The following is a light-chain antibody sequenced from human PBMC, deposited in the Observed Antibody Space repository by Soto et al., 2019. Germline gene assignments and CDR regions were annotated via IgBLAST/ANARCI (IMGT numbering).Light chain of an antibody. CDR1: QSVRSSY. CDR3: QQYGSSPRT. CDR2: GAS. V-gene: IGKV3-20*01. Sequence: EIVLTQSPGTLSLSPGERATLSCRASQSVRSSYLAWYQQKPGQAPRLLIYGASTRATGIPDRFSGSGSGTDFTLTISRLEPEDFAVYFCQQYGSSPRTFGQGTKVDTK. J-gene: IGKJ1*01.